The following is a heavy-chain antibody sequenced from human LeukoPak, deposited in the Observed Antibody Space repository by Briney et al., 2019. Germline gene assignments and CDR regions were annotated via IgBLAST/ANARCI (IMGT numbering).Heavy chain of an antibody. J-gene: IGHJ3*02. CDR2: ISSSSSYI. D-gene: IGHD5-12*01. CDR3: ASGIVATLAAFDI. V-gene: IGHV3-21*01. CDR1: GFTFSSYS. Sequence: GGSLRLSCAASGFTFSSYSMNWVRQAPGKGLEWVSSISSSSSYIYYADSVKGRFTISRDNAKNSLYLQMNSLRAEDTAVYYCASGIVATLAAFDIWGQGTMVTVSS.